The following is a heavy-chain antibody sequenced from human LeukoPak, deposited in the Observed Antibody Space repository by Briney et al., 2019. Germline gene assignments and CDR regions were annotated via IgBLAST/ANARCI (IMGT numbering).Heavy chain of an antibody. J-gene: IGHJ4*02. V-gene: IGHV3-23*01. Sequence: PGGSLRLSCAASGFTFSSYAMNWVRQAPGKGLEWVSAISGSGGSTYYADSVKGRFTISRDNSKNTLYLQMNRLRVEDAAVYYCARKEVQIPLRYFGYWGQGSLVTVSS. CDR2: ISGSGGST. CDR3: ARKEVQIPLRYFGY. CDR1: GFTFSSYA. D-gene: IGHD3-9*01.